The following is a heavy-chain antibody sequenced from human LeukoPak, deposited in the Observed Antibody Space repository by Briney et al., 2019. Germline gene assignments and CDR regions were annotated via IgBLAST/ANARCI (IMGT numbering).Heavy chain of an antibody. V-gene: IGHV3-23*01. D-gene: IGHD2-15*01. CDR3: ARRWLAAKAFDI. CDR2: LTESGVFT. J-gene: IGHJ3*02. Sequence: GGSLRLSCAASGFTFSSYAMSWVRQAPGKGLEWVSALTESGVFTSYTDSVKGRFTISRDNSKSTLYLQMNSLRAEDTALYYCARRWLAAKAFDIWGQGTTVTVSS. CDR1: GFTFSSYA.